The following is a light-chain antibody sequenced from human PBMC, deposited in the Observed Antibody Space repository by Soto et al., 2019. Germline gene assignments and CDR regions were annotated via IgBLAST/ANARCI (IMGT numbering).Light chain of an antibody. Sequence: EVVLNQSPGTLSLSPGERATLSCRASQSVSSSYLAWYQQKPGQAPRLLIYGASSRATGIPDRFSGSGSGTDFTLTISRLEPEDFAVYYCQQYGSSPGFTFGPGTKVDIK. V-gene: IGKV3-20*01. J-gene: IGKJ3*01. CDR1: QSVSSSY. CDR3: QQYGSSPGFT. CDR2: GAS.